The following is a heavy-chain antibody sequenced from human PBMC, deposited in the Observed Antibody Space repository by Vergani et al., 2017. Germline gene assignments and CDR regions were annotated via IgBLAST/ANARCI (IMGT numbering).Heavy chain of an antibody. D-gene: IGHD3-10*01. V-gene: IGHV5-51*01. J-gene: IGHJ3*01. CDR2: IYPADSEV. CDR3: ASGGLGSENGGALQL. Sequence: EKQLVQSGSETKKPGESLKISCQAFGYIFSNFWIGWVRQRPGKGLEWMGIIYPADSEVKSNPTFRGQVIFSVDTSVNTAYLQWRSLQASDTATYFCASGGLGSENGGALQLWGQGTTITVSS. CDR1: GYIFSNFW.